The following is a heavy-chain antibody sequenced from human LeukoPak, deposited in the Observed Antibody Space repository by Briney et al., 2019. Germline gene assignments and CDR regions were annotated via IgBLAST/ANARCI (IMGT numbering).Heavy chain of an antibody. D-gene: IGHD3-3*01. Sequence: GGSLRLSCAASGFTFGSYEMNWVRQAPGKGLEWVSYISSSGSTIYYADSVKGRFTISRDNAKNSLYLQMNSLRAENTAVYYCARDGYDFWSDYPTTLDYWGQGTLVTVSS. J-gene: IGHJ4*02. CDR3: ARDGYDFWSDYPTTLDY. CDR1: GFTFGSYE. CDR2: ISSSGSTI. V-gene: IGHV3-48*03.